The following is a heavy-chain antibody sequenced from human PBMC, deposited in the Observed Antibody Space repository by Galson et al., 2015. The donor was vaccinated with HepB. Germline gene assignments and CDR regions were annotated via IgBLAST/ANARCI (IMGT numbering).Heavy chain of an antibody. CDR2: ITPVFGTP. CDR1: GGTFSSNS. D-gene: IGHD3-10*01. Sequence: SVKVSCKASGGTFSSNSITWVRQAPGQGLEWVGGITPVFGTPKYAQKFQGRVSITADESTDTVYMELSSLRFEDTGMYYCQNTSLWFGETRKLPFDIWGQGTMVTVSS. V-gene: IGHV1-69*13. J-gene: IGHJ3*02. CDR3: QNTSLWFGETRKLPFDI.